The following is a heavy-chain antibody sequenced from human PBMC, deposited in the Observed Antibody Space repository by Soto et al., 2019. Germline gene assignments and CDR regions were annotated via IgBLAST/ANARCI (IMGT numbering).Heavy chain of an antibody. CDR3: AKEDHDYDAYFDY. Sequence: EVQLVESGGGLVQPGRSLRLSCAASGFTFDDYAMHWVRQAPGKGLEWVSGISWNSGSIGYADSVKGRFTISRDNAKNSLYLQMNSLRAEDTALYYCAKEDHDYDAYFDYWGQGTLVTVSS. V-gene: IGHV3-9*01. J-gene: IGHJ4*02. D-gene: IGHD4-17*01. CDR2: ISWNSGSI. CDR1: GFTFDDYA.